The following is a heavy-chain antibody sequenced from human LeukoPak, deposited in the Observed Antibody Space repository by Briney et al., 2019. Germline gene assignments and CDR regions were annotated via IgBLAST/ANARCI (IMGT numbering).Heavy chain of an antibody. V-gene: IGHV1-2*02. CDR1: GYTFTGYY. Sequence: ASVKVSCKTSGYTFTGYYIHWVRQAPGQGLEWMGWISPDTGGTNPAQKFRGRVTMTRDTSISTAYMELSRLRSDDTAMYYCAINVPAAAILARAYFDHWGQGTLVTVSS. CDR2: ISPDTGGT. D-gene: IGHD2-2*01. CDR3: AINVPAAAILARAYFDH. J-gene: IGHJ4*02.